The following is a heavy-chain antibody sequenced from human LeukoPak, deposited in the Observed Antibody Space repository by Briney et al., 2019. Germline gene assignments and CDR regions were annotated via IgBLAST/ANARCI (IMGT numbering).Heavy chain of an antibody. D-gene: IGHD5-24*01. J-gene: IGHJ4*02. Sequence: GESLKISCKGSGYSFTSYWIGWVHQMPGKGLKWMGIIYPGDSDTRYSPSFQGQVTISADKSISTAYLQWSSLKASDTAMYYCARRPLEMATANFDYWGQGTLVTVSS. CDR2: IYPGDSDT. CDR1: GYSFTSYW. V-gene: IGHV5-51*07. CDR3: ARRPLEMATANFDY.